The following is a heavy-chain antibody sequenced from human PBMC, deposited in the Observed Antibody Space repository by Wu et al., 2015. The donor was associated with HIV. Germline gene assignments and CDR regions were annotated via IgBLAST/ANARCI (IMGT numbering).Heavy chain of an antibody. Sequence: QVQLVQSGAEVKKPGASVKVSCKASGYTFTSYDINWVRQATGQGLEWMGWMNPNSGNTGYAQKFQGRVTITRNTSISTAYMELSSLRSEDTAVYYCARGVSSLASSSWSYYYYYYMDVWGKGTTVTVSS. D-gene: IGHD6-13*01. CDR3: ARGVSSLASSSWSYYYYYYMDV. J-gene: IGHJ6*03. CDR2: MNPNSGNT. V-gene: IGHV1-8*03. CDR1: GYTFTSYD.